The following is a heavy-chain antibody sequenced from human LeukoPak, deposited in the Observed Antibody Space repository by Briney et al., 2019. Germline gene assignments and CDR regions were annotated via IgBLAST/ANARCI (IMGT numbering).Heavy chain of an antibody. V-gene: IGHV1-69*02. CDR2: IIPILGIA. CDR3: ARGGSEGATTRGGTRFDY. Sequence: GSSVKVSCKASGGTFSSYTISWVRQAPGQGLEWMGRIIPILGIANYAQEFQGRVTITADKSTSTAYMELSSLRSEDTAVYYCARGGSEGATTRGGTRFDYWGQGTLVTVSS. J-gene: IGHJ4*02. CDR1: GGTFSSYT. D-gene: IGHD1-26*01.